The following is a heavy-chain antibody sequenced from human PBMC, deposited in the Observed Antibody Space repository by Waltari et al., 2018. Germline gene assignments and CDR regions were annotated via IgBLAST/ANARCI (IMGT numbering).Heavy chain of an antibody. J-gene: IGHJ6*03. CDR2: ISWNSGTV. CDR1: GFTFEDFA. V-gene: IGHV3-9*01. CDR3: VKGTLGYFSGVHCQTYYMDV. Sequence: EGQLVESGGGLVQPGRYLRLSCSVSGFTFEDFAMHWVRQRPGKGLEWGAGISWNSGTVGYAESAQGRFTISRNNARKSLLLEMNSLRPEDTALYYCVKGTLGYFSGVHCQTYYMDVWGKGTTVTVSS. D-gene: IGHD1-26*01.